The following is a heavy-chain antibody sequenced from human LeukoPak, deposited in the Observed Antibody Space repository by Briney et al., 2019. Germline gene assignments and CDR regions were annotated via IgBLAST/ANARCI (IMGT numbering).Heavy chain of an antibody. J-gene: IGHJ3*02. D-gene: IGHD1-7*01. Sequence: PGGSLRLSCAASGFTFSSYAMSWVRQTPGKGLECVSAISGSGGSTNYAASVKGRFTISRDNSKNTLYLQMNSLRAEDTAVYYCARGTNWNYPGAFDIWGQGTMVTVSS. CDR3: ARGTNWNYPGAFDI. V-gene: IGHV3-23*01. CDR2: ISGSGGST. CDR1: GFTFSSYA.